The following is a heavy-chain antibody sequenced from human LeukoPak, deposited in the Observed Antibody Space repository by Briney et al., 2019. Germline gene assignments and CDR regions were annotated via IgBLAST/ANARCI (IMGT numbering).Heavy chain of an antibody. CDR2: ISSSGGYT. Sequence: GGSLRLSCAASGFILSTYVMSWVRQAPGKGLEWVSTISSSGGYTYFADSVKGRFTISRDNSKNTLYLQMNSLRAEDTAVYYCARDKGRYFDWLPRHDAFDIWGQGTMVTVSS. CDR3: ARDKGRYFDWLPRHDAFDI. CDR1: GFILSTYV. V-gene: IGHV3-23*01. D-gene: IGHD3-9*01. J-gene: IGHJ3*02.